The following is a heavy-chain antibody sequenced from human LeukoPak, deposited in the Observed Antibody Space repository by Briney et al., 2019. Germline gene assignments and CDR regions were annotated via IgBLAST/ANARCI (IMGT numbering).Heavy chain of an antibody. CDR3: ARELGVVVIGDAFDI. Sequence: GGSLRLSCAASGFTFSTYAISWVRQAPGKGLEWVSCISSTSNYIFYADSVKGRFTISRDNAKNTLSLQMNSLSAEDTAVYYCARELGVVVIGDAFDIWGQGTMVTVSS. J-gene: IGHJ3*02. CDR1: GFTFSTYA. CDR2: ISSTSNYI. V-gene: IGHV3-21*01. D-gene: IGHD3-22*01.